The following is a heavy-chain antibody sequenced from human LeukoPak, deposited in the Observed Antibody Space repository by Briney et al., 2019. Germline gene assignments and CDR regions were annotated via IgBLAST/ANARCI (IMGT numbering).Heavy chain of an antibody. D-gene: IGHD6-19*01. CDR3: ARDLPYSSGWYGPHY. CDR1: GYTFTGYY. J-gene: IGHJ4*02. V-gene: IGHV1-2*02. Sequence: ASVKVSCKASGYTFTGYYMHWVRQAPGQGLEWMGWINPNSGGTNYAQKFQGRVTMTRDTSISTAYMELSRLRSDDTAVYYCARDLPYSSGWYGPHYWGQGTLVTVSS. CDR2: INPNSGGT.